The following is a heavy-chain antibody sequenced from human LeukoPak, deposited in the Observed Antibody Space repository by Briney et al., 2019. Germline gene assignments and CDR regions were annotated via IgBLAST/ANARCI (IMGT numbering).Heavy chain of an antibody. Sequence: GGSLRLSCAASGFTFSSYSMNWVRQAPGKGLEWVSSISSSSSYIYYADSVKGRFTISRDNAKNSLYLQMNSLRAEDTAVYYCARGIRNYDSSGYYHWGQGTLVTVSS. J-gene: IGHJ5*02. V-gene: IGHV3-21*01. CDR1: GFTFSSYS. CDR3: ARGIRNYDSSGYYH. D-gene: IGHD3-22*01. CDR2: ISSSSSYI.